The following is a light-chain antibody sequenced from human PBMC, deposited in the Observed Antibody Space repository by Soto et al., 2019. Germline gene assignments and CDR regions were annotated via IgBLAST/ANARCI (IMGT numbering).Light chain of an antibody. V-gene: IGLV2-14*01. J-gene: IGLJ2*01. Sequence: QSALTQPASVSGSPGQSITISCTGTSSDVGGYNSVSWYQQHPGKAPKVMIYDVTNRPSGVSNRFSGSKSGNTASLTISGLQAEDEADYYCRSYTGSSTVVFGGGTKLTVL. CDR1: SSDVGGYNS. CDR3: RSYTGSSTVV. CDR2: DVT.